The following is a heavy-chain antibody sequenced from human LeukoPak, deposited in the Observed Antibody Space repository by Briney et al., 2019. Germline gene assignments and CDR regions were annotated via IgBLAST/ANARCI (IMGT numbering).Heavy chain of an antibody. D-gene: IGHD6-19*01. J-gene: IGHJ6*02. CDR1: GFTFSSYA. CDR2: ISGSGGST. V-gene: IGHV3-23*01. Sequence: PGGSLRLSCAASGFTFSSYAMSWVRQAPGKGLEWVSAISGSGGSTYYADSVKGRFTISRDNSKNTLYLQMNSLRAEDTAVYYCAKEYSSGWWSSPYGMDVWGQGTTVTVSS. CDR3: AKEYSSGWWSSPYGMDV.